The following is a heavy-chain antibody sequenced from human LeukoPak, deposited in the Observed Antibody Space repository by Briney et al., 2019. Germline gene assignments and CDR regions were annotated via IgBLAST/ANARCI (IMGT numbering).Heavy chain of an antibody. CDR3: ARDSYSSSWYGVTVY. V-gene: IGHV1-18*01. CDR1: GYTFTSYG. CDR2: ISAYNGNT. J-gene: IGHJ4*02. Sequence: ASVKVSCKASGYTFTSYGISWVRQAPGQGLECMGWISAYNGNTNYAQKLQGRVTMTTDTSTSTAYMELRSLRSDDTAVYYCARDSYSSSWYGVTVYWGQGTLVTVSS. D-gene: IGHD6-13*01.